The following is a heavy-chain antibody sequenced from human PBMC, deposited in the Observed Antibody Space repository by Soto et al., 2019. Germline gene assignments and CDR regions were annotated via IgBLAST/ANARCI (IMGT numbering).Heavy chain of an antibody. J-gene: IGHJ6*02. D-gene: IGHD2-21*02. CDR3: GRGPYCGGDCSSWYYYYYYGMDV. CDR1: GYTFTSYD. V-gene: IGHV1-8*01. CDR2: MNPTSGNT. Sequence: QVQLVQSGAEVKKPGASVKVSCKASGYTFTSYDINWVRQATGQGLEWMGWMNPTSGNTGYAQKFQARVTMTRNTSISTAYMALSSLRSEDTAVYYCGRGPYCGGDCSSWYYYYYYGMDVWGQGATVTVSS.